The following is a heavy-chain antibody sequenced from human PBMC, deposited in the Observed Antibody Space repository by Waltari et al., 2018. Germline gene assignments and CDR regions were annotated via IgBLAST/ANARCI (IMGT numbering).Heavy chain of an antibody. CDR2: IKSKTDGGTT. CDR1: GFTFSNSW. CDR3: AKDSTYYYDSSGFIDY. J-gene: IGHJ4*02. V-gene: IGHV3-15*07. Sequence: EVQLVESGGGLVKPGGSLRLSCAASGFTFSNSWMNWVRQAPGKGLEWVGHIKSKTDGGTTDYAAPLKGRFTISRDDSRNTVFLQMNSLRAEDTALYYCAKDSTYYYDSSGFIDYWGQGTLVTVSS. D-gene: IGHD3-22*01.